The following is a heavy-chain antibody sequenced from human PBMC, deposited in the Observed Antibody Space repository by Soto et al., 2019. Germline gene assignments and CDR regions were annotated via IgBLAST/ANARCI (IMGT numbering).Heavy chain of an antibody. D-gene: IGHD1-1*01. CDR2: IKSDGRTT. Sequence: GGSLRLSCSASGFTFNTYWMHWVRQAPGKGLEWVSHIKSDGRTTNYAASVEGRFTITRANVKNTLYLQMNSLRADDTAEYYGARGPCHHLARNLDRYGLDVWGLGTPVTVSS. CDR3: ARGPCHHLARNLDRYGLDV. CDR1: GFTFNTYW. J-gene: IGHJ6*02. V-gene: IGHV3-74*01.